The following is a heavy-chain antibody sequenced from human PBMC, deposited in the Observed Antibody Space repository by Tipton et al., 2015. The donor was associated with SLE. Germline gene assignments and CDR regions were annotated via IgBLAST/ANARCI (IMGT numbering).Heavy chain of an antibody. J-gene: IGHJ4*02. D-gene: IGHD5-24*01. CDR2: INHSGSI. CDR1: GGSFSGYY. CDR3: ASRGAYRVFAY. Sequence: TLSLTCTVYGGSFSGYYWTWIRQPPGKGLEWIGEINHSGSINYNPSLKSRVTISVDTSKNQFSLKLSSVTAADTAVYYCASRGAYRVFAYWGQGTLVTVSS. V-gene: IGHV4-34*01.